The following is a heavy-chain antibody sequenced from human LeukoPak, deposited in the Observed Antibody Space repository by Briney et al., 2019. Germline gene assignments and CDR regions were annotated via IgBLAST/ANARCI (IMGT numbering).Heavy chain of an antibody. V-gene: IGHV4-30-2*01. CDR1: GVSISSGGYS. D-gene: IGHD1-1*01. Sequence: SQTLSLTCAVSGVSISSGGYSWSWIRQPPGKGLEWIGYIYHSGSTYYNPSLKSRVTISVDRPKNQFSLKLSSVTAADTAVYYCARVRLNFDAFDIWGQGTMVTVSS. J-gene: IGHJ3*02. CDR3: ARVRLNFDAFDI. CDR2: IYHSGST.